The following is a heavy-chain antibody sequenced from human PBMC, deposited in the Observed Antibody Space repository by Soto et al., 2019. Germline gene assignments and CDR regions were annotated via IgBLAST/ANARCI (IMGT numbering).Heavy chain of an antibody. D-gene: IGHD3-10*01. Sequence: QVHLVQSGVEVKKPGASVKVSCKASGYNFINYGITRVRQAPGQGLEWMGWIRVHNGNTNYAQNLQGRVTMTTDTSTSTAYMELRSLRSDDTAVYYCVRDLDGSGSYYTGYWGPGTLVTVSS. CDR3: VRDLDGSGSYYTGY. CDR2: IRVHNGNT. V-gene: IGHV1-18*01. CDR1: GYNFINYG. J-gene: IGHJ4*02.